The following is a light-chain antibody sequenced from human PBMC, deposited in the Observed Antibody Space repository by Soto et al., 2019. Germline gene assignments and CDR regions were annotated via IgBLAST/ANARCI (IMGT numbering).Light chain of an antibody. V-gene: IGLV2-14*03. CDR1: SSDVGAYDY. CDR2: EVS. J-gene: IGLJ1*01. Sequence: QSALTQPASVSGSPGQSITISCTGTSSDVGAYDYVSWYQQHPDKAPKLMIYEVSYRPSGVSNRFSGSKSVNTATLTISGLQAEDEAGYYCSSYTTSSTRVFGTGTKVTVL. CDR3: SSYTTSSTRV.